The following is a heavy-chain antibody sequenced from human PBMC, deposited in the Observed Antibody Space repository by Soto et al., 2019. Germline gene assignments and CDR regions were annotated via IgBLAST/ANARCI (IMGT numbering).Heavy chain of an antibody. CDR2: ISGSGGST. CDR1: GFTFSSYA. D-gene: IGHD6-13*01. CDR3: AKDPRRYSSSWFLWSDLYFDY. Sequence: PGGSLRLSCAASGFTFSSYAMSWVRQAPGKGLEWVSAISGSGGSTYYADSVKGRFTISRDNSKNTLYLQMNSLRAEDTAVYYCAKDPRRYSSSWFLWSDLYFDYWGQGTLVTVSS. J-gene: IGHJ4*02. V-gene: IGHV3-23*01.